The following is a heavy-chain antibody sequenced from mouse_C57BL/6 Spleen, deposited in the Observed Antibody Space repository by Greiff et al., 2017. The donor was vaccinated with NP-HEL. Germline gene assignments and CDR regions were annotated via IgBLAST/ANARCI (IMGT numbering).Heavy chain of an antibody. V-gene: IGHV1-54*01. Sequence: VKLQQSGAELVRPGTSVKVSCKASGYAFTNYLIEWVKQRPGQGLEWIGVINPGSGGTNYNEKFKGKATLTEDKSSSTAYMQLSSLTSEDSAVYFCARITTVVAFDYWGQGTTLTVSS. J-gene: IGHJ2*01. CDR3: ARITTVVAFDY. CDR2: INPGSGGT. D-gene: IGHD1-1*01. CDR1: GYAFTNYL.